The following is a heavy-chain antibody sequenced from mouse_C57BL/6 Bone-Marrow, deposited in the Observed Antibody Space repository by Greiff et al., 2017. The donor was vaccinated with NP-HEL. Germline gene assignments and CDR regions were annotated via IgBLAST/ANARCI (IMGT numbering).Heavy chain of an antibody. CDR2: ISSGSSTI. CDR1: GFTFSDYG. V-gene: IGHV5-17*01. D-gene: IGHD1-1*01. J-gene: IGHJ3*01. Sequence: EVKLMESGGGLVKPGGSLKLSCAASGFTFSDYGMHWVRQAPEKGLEWVAYISSGSSTIYYADTVKGRFTISRDNAKNTLFLQMTSLRSEDTAMYYCARPSPYGPFAYWGQGTLVTVSA. CDR3: ARPSPYGPFAY.